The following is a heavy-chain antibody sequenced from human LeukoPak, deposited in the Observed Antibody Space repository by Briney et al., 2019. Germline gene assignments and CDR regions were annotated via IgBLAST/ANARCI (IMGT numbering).Heavy chain of an antibody. Sequence: RASVKVSCKASGYTFTSYDINWVRQATGQGLEWMGWISAYNGNTNYAQKLQGRVTMTTDTSTSTAYMELRSLRSDDTAVYYCARDTIAAAGTVYWYFDLWGRGTLVTVSS. V-gene: IGHV1-18*01. CDR3: ARDTIAAAGTVYWYFDL. CDR1: GYTFTSYD. J-gene: IGHJ2*01. D-gene: IGHD6-13*01. CDR2: ISAYNGNT.